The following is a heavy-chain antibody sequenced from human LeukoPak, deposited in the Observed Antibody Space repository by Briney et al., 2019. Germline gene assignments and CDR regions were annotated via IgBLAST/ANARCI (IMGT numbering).Heavy chain of an antibody. V-gene: IGHV3-21*01. J-gene: IGHJ6*02. D-gene: IGHD6-6*01. Sequence: GGSLRLSCAASGFTVSSNYMSWVRQAPGKGLEWVSSISSSSSYIYYADSVKGRFTISRDNAKNSLYLQMNSLRAEDTAVYYCARVQLVRDYYYGMDVWGQGTTVTVSS. CDR2: ISSSSSYI. CDR1: GFTVSSNY. CDR3: ARVQLVRDYYYGMDV.